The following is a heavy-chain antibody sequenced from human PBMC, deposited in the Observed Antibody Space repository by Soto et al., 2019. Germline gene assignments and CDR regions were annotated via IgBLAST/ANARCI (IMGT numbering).Heavy chain of an antibody. D-gene: IGHD2-2*01. CDR2: ISASGRSL. V-gene: IGHV3-23*01. CDR3: AKGTSKLDY. Sequence: GGSLRLSCAASGFTFSSYAMSWVRQAPGKGLEWASSISASGRSLFYADAVKGRFTISRDNSKNTLYLQMSSLTAEDTAVYYCAKGTSKLDYWGQGTLVTSPQ. J-gene: IGHJ4*02. CDR1: GFTFSSYA.